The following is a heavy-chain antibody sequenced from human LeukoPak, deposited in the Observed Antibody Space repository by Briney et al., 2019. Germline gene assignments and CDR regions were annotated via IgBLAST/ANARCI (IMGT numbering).Heavy chain of an antibody. V-gene: IGHV5-51*01. Sequence: GESLQICCKGSGSIFTSYWIGGGRQLPGKGVEGMGIIYPGDSDTRYSPSFQGQVTISADKSISTAYLQWSSLKASDTAMYYCARGYGDYEGHVAFDIWGQGTMVTVSS. J-gene: IGHJ3*02. D-gene: IGHD4-17*01. CDR2: IYPGDSDT. CDR3: ARGYGDYEGHVAFDI. CDR1: GSIFTSYW.